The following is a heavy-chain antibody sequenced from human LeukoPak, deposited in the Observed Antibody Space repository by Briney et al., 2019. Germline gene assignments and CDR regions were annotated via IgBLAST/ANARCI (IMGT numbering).Heavy chain of an antibody. Sequence: ASVKVSCKASGYSFVLYGISWVRQAPGQGPGWMGWISNYNGNTKYAQKFQGRVTMTTDTSTSTAYMELRSLRSDDTAVYYCARDEDYGIFVNIDYWGQGTLVTVSS. V-gene: IGHV1-18*01. D-gene: IGHD4-17*01. CDR3: ARDEDYGIFVNIDY. CDR1: GYSFVLYG. CDR2: ISNYNGNT. J-gene: IGHJ4*02.